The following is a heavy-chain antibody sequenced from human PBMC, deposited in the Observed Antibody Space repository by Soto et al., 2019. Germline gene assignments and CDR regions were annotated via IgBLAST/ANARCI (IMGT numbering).Heavy chain of an antibody. V-gene: IGHV3-30*18. Sequence: GGSLRLSCAASGFTFSSYGMHWVRQAPGKGLEWVAIISYDGSNKYYADSVKGRFTISRDDSKNTLYLQMNSLRAEDTAVYYCAKDLVFPEPSDCWGQGTLVTVSS. D-gene: IGHD3-16*01. J-gene: IGHJ4*02. CDR1: GFTFSSYG. CDR2: ISYDGSNK. CDR3: AKDLVFPEPSDC.